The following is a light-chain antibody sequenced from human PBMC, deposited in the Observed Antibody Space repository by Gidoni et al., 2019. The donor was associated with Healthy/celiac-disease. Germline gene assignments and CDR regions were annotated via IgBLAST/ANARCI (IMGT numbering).Light chain of an antibody. V-gene: IGLV3-19*01. CDR1: SLRSYY. J-gene: IGLJ3*02. CDR2: GKN. Sequence: SSELTQDPAVSVALGQTVRITCQGDSLRSYYASWYQQKPGQAPVLVLYGKNNRPSGIPDRFPGSSSGNTASLTIPGAQAEDEADYYCNSRDSSGNHWVFGGGTKLTVL. CDR3: NSRDSSGNHWV.